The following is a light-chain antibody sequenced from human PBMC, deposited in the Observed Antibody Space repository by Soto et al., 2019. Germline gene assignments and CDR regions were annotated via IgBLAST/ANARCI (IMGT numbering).Light chain of an antibody. CDR3: QTWGTGSWV. Sequence: QPVLTQSPSASASLGASVKLTCTLSSGHSSYAIAWHQQQPEKGPRYLMNLNSDGSHSKGDGIPDRFSGSSSGAECYLTISSLQSEDEADYYCQTWGTGSWVFGGGTQLTVL. CDR1: SGHSSYA. J-gene: IGLJ3*02. V-gene: IGLV4-69*01. CDR2: LNSDGSH.